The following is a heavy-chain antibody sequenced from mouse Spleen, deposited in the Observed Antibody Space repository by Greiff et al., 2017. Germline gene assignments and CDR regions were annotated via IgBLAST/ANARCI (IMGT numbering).Heavy chain of an antibody. Sequence: VQLQQSGAELVRPGTSVKVSCKASGYAFTNYLIEWVKQSPGQGLEWIGVINPGSGGTNYNEKFKGKATLTADKSSSTAYMQLSSLTSEDSAVYFCARGDRYFDVWGTGTTVTVSS. CDR2: INPGSGGT. CDR1: GYAFTNYL. V-gene: IGHV1-54*01. CDR3: ARGDRYFDV. J-gene: IGHJ1*03. D-gene: IGHD3-3*01.